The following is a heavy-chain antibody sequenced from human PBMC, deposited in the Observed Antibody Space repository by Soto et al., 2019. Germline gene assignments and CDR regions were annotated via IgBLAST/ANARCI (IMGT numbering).Heavy chain of an antibody. CDR2: ISGTATRT. J-gene: IGHJ5*02. D-gene: IGHD4-4*01. V-gene: IGHV3-23*01. Sequence: EVQILESGGSLVQPGGSLRLSCAASGFTFSSAAMNWVRQAPGKGLEWVSIISGTATRTYYADSVKGRFTMSRDNSKNTLYLDMNSLRAEHTAVYYCAKSLDIHYKNWFDPWGQGTLVTVSS. CDR3: AKSLDIHYKNWFDP. CDR1: GFTFSSAA.